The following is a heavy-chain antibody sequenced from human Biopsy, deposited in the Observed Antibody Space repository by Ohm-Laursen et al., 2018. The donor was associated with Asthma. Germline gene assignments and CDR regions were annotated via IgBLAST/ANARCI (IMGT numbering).Heavy chain of an antibody. D-gene: IGHD3-3*02. CDR1: GGMFSNYA. V-gene: IGHV1-69*06. CDR2: ISPIFGSS. Sequence: GASVKVSCKASGGMFSNYAISWVRQAPGLGLEWMGGISPIFGSSNYAQRFQGRVTITADIFTRTVYMELSGLRFDDTAIYYCARPCSNRDILYYYYHMDVWGQGTTVIVSS. J-gene: IGHJ6*02. CDR3: ARPCSNRDILYYYYHMDV.